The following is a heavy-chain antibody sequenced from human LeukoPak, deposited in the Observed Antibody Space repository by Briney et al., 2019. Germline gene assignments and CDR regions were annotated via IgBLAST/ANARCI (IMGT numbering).Heavy chain of an antibody. CDR1: GGSISSYY. CDR2: IYYSGST. D-gene: IGHD5-24*01. J-gene: IGHJ4*02. V-gene: IGHV4-59*08. CDR3: ARRVGGYNYSYFDY. Sequence: SETLSLTCTVSGGSISSYYWSWLRQPPGKGLEWIGYIYYSGSTNYNPSLKSRVTISVDTSKNQFSLKLSSVTAADTAVYYCARRVGGYNYSYFDYWGQGTLVTVSS.